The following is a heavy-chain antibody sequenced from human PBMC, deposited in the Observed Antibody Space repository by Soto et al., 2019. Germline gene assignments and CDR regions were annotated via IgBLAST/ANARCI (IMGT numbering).Heavy chain of an antibody. Sequence: QITFKESGPTLVKPTQPLTLTCTFSGFSLSTTAEGVGWIRQPPGKALEWLALIYWDDDERYSPSLKSRLTITKDTSKNQVVLTMTNVDPVDTATYYCAHGSCSSADCYPNPYLDYWGQGILVTVSS. J-gene: IGHJ4*02. CDR2: IYWDDDE. CDR3: AHGSCSSADCYPNPYLDY. D-gene: IGHD2-2*01. V-gene: IGHV2-5*02. CDR1: GFSLSTTAEG.